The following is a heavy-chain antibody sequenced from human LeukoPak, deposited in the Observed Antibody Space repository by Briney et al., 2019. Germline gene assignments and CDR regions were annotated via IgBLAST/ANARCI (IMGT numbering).Heavy chain of an antibody. Sequence: GGSLRLSCAASGFTFNDYAMHWVRQAPGKGLEWVSGISWNSGSIGYADSVKGRFTISRDNAKNSLYLQMNSLRAEDTAVYYCARDLRSSGYYAFDYWGQGTLVTVSS. V-gene: IGHV3-9*01. D-gene: IGHD3-22*01. CDR1: GFTFNDYA. CDR3: ARDLRSSGYYAFDY. J-gene: IGHJ4*02. CDR2: ISWNSGSI.